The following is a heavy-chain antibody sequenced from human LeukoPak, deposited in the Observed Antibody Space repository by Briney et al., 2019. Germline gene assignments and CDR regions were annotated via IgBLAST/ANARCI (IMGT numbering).Heavy chain of an antibody. V-gene: IGHV3-21*01. CDR3: ARIDYGDSSPLNY. Sequence: GGSLRLSCAASGFTFRSYSMNWVRQAPGKGLEWVSSISRSSSYIYYADSVKGRFTISRDNAKNSLYLQMNSLRAENTAVYYCARIDYGDSSPLNYWGQGTLVTVSS. CDR1: GFTFRSYS. D-gene: IGHD4-17*01. J-gene: IGHJ4*02. CDR2: ISRSSSYI.